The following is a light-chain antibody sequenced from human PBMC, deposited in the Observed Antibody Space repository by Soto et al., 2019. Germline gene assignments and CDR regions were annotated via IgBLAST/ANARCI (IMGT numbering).Light chain of an antibody. CDR1: SSDVGGYNY. Sequence: QSALTQPAFVSGSPGQSITISCTGASSDVGGYNYVSWYQQHPGKAPKLMIYDVINRPSGISNRFSGSKSGNTASLTISGLQVEDEADYYCSSYSSSSTMVFGGGTQLTVL. CDR3: SSYSSSSTMV. V-gene: IGLV2-14*01. CDR2: DVI. J-gene: IGLJ2*01.